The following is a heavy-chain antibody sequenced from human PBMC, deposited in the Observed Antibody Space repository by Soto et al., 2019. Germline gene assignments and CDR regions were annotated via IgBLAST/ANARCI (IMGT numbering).Heavy chain of an antibody. Sequence: QVQLVQSGAEVKKPGASVKVSCQASGYTFTSCDIHWVRQATGQGLEWVGWMNPYTGNTGYAQKFQGRVTMTRNTSINTAYMELSSLTFEDSAVYYCARRKERSGPHYFDSWCQGALVTVSS. CDR3: ARRKERSGPHYFDS. CDR1: GYTFTSCD. V-gene: IGHV1-8*01. J-gene: IGHJ4*02. CDR2: MNPYTGNT. D-gene: IGHD6-25*01.